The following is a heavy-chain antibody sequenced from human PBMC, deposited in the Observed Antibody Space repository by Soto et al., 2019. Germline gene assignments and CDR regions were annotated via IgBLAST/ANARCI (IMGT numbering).Heavy chain of an antibody. J-gene: IGHJ4*02. Sequence: EVQLLESGGGLVQPGGSLRLSCAASGFTFSSYSMSWVRQAPGKELEWVSTISGSDGSTYYADSVKGRFTISRDNSKSTLYLQMRSLRAEDTALYYCAKEGSSGWHYFDYWGQGTLVTVSS. V-gene: IGHV3-23*01. D-gene: IGHD6-19*01. CDR3: AKEGSSGWHYFDY. CDR2: ISGSDGST. CDR1: GFTFSSYS.